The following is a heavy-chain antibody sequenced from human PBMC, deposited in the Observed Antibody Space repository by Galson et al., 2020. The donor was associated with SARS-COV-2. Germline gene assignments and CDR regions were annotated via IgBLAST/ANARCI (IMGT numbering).Heavy chain of an antibody. CDR1: GYTFTSYG. J-gene: IGHJ6*02. CDR3: ARETDSSGWYFPTLLWYGMDV. D-gene: IGHD6-19*01. CDR2: ISAYNGNT. Sequence: ASVKVSCKASGYTFTSYGISWVRQAPGQGLEWMGWISAYNGNTNYAQKLQGRVTMTTDTSTSTAYMELRSLRSDDTAVYYCARETDSSGWYFPTLLWYGMDVWGQGTTVTVSS. V-gene: IGHV1-18*01.